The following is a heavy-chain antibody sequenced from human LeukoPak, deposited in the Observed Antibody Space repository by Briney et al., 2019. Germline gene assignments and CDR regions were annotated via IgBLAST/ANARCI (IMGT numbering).Heavy chain of an antibody. CDR2: ISGSGDNT. CDR3: AKPIAPYYYDSSGYPGPFDI. J-gene: IGHJ3*02. V-gene: IGHV3-23*01. D-gene: IGHD3-22*01. Sequence: QPGGSLRLSCAASGFTFSSYAMSWVRQAPGKGLEWVSAISGSGDNTYYADSVKGRFTISRDNSKNTLYLQMNSLRAEDTAVYYCAKPIAPYYYDSSGYPGPFDIWGQGTMVTVSS. CDR1: GFTFSSYA.